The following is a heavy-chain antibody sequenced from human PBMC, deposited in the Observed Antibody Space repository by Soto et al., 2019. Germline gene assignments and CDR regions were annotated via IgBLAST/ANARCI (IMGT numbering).Heavy chain of an antibody. V-gene: IGHV1-18*04. CDR3: ARGEIKLWPYYYYYGMDV. CDR2: ISAYNGNT. CDR1: GSPFTSYG. J-gene: IGHJ6*02. Sequence: XSVKVACKASGSPFTSYGVIWVRQSPGQGLEWMGWISAYNGNTNYAQKLQCRVTMTTDTSTSTAYMELRSLRSDDTAVYYCARGEIKLWPYYYYYGMDVWGQGTTVTVSS. D-gene: IGHD5-18*01.